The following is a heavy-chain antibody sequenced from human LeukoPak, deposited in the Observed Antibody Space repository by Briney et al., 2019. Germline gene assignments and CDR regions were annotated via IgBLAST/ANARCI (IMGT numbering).Heavy chain of an antibody. Sequence: GESLKISCKGSGYSFTSYWIGWVRQMPGKGLEWMGIIYPGDSDTRYSPSSQGQVTISADKSISTAYLQWSSLKASDTAMYYCARGVIDSSGYWGAFDIWGQGTMVTVSS. CDR3: ARGVIDSSGYWGAFDI. V-gene: IGHV5-51*01. D-gene: IGHD3-22*01. CDR1: GYSFTSYW. J-gene: IGHJ3*02. CDR2: IYPGDSDT.